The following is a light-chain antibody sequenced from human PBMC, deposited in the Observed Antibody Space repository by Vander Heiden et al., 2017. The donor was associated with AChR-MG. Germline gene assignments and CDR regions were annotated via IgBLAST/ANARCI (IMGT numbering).Light chain of an antibody. J-gene: IGLJ2*01. CDR1: NSGSKN. CDR3: QVWDSSTVI. CDR2: RDN. V-gene: IGLV3-9*01. Sequence: SYELTQPLSVSVALGQTARFTCGGNNSGSKNVHWYQQKPGQAPVLVIYRDNNRPSGIPERFSGSNSGNTATLTISRAQARDEADYYCQVWDSSTVIFGGGTKLTVL.